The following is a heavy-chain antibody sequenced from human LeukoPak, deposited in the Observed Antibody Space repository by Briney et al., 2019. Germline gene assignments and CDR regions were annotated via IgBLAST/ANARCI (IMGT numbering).Heavy chain of an antibody. CDR3: ARVGWYDLDYDY. CDR1: GYTFTSYY. CDR2: FNPSGGST. J-gene: IGHJ4*02. Sequence: GASVKVSCKASGYTFTSYYMHWVRQAPGQGLEWMGIFNPSGGSTSYAQKFQGGVTMTRDTSTSTVYMELSSLRSEDTAVYYCARVGWYDLDYDYWGQGTLVTVSS. D-gene: IGHD6-19*01. V-gene: IGHV1-46*01.